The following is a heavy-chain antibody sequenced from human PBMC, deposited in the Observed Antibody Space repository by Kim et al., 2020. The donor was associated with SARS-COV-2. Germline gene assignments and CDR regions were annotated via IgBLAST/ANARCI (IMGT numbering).Heavy chain of an antibody. Sequence: YADSVKGRFTIYRDKAENSLYLQMNNLRAEDTAIYYCVKVSIAALGADYWGQGTLVTVSS. V-gene: IGHV3-9*01. CDR3: VKVSIAALGADY. D-gene: IGHD2-21*01. J-gene: IGHJ4*02.